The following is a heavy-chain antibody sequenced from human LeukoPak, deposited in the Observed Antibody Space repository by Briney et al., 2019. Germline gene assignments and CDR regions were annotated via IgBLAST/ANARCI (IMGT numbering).Heavy chain of an antibody. D-gene: IGHD6-13*01. V-gene: IGHV4-39*01. Sequence: PSQTLSLTCTVSGGSISSSSYYWGWIRQPPGKGLEWIGSIYYSGSTYYNPSLKSRVTISVDTSKNQFSLKLSSVTAADTAVYYCARHGSRSRWFDPWGQGTLVTVSS. J-gene: IGHJ5*02. CDR1: GGSISSSSYY. CDR2: IYYSGST. CDR3: ARHGSRSRWFDP.